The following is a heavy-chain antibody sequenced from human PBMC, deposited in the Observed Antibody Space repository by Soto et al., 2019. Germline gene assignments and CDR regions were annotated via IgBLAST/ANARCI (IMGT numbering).Heavy chain of an antibody. V-gene: IGHV3-53*02. CDR1: GFTVSSNY. D-gene: IGHD6-19*01. CDR2: IYSGGST. Sequence: EVQLVETGGGLIQPGGSLRLSCAASGFTVSSNYMSWVRQALGKGLEWVSVIYSGGSTYCADSVKGRFTISRDNSKNTLYLQMNSLRAEDTAVYYCAREGRGWHYFDYWGQGTLVTVSS. CDR3: AREGRGWHYFDY. J-gene: IGHJ4*02.